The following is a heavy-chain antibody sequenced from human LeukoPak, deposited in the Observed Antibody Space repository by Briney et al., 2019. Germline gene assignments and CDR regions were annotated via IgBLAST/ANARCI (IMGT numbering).Heavy chain of an antibody. D-gene: IGHD3-22*01. J-gene: IGHJ4*02. Sequence: TSETLSLTCTVSGGSISSYYWNWIRQPPGKGLEWIGYIYYSGSTNYNPSLKSRVTISVGTSKNQFSLKLSSVTAADTAVYYCARGADSSGYYSIFYFDYWGQGTLVTVSS. CDR2: IYYSGST. V-gene: IGHV4-59*01. CDR1: GGSISSYY. CDR3: ARGADSSGYYSIFYFDY.